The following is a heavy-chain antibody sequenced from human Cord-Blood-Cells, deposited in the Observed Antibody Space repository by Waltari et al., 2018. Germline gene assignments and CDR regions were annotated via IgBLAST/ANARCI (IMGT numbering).Heavy chain of an antibody. CDR2: ISDSGGST. D-gene: IGHD6-6*01. CDR1: VFTFSTYA. CDR3: AKDRAAARFRYYYGMDV. Sequence: VPLLEFGGGSVQPGGSLRLSCAASVFTFSTYALGWVRQDPGKGLEWVSAISDSGGSTYYADSVKGRFTISRDNSKNTLYLQMNSLRAEDTAVYYCAKDRAAARFRYYYGMDVWGQGTTVTVSS. V-gene: IGHV3-23*01. J-gene: IGHJ6*02.